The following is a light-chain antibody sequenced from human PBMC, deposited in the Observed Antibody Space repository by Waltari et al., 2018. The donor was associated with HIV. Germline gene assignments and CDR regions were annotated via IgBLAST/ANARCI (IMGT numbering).Light chain of an antibody. Sequence: QSALTQPASVSGSPGQSITIPCTGTTSDIGEYHYVSWFQHHPAEAPKLIIFEVSNRPSGVSTRFSGSKSGNTASLTVSGLQPEDEADYYCSSYTNKYTWVFGGGTKLTVL. V-gene: IGLV2-14*01. CDR1: TSDIGEYHY. CDR3: SSYTNKYTWV. CDR2: EVS. J-gene: IGLJ3*02.